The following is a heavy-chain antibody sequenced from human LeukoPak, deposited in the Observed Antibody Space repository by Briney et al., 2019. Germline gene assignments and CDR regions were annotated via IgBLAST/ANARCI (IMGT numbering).Heavy chain of an antibody. D-gene: IGHD6-19*01. Sequence: GGSLRLSCAVSGFTFTTYWMSWVRQAPGKGLEWVANINHDGSEKYYVASVKGRFTISRDNAKNSMFLQMNSLRAEDTAVYYCQCRSGWLGGYWGQGTLVTVSS. CDR2: INHDGSEK. J-gene: IGHJ4*02. CDR1: GFTFTTYW. CDR3: QCRSGWLGGY. V-gene: IGHV3-7*02.